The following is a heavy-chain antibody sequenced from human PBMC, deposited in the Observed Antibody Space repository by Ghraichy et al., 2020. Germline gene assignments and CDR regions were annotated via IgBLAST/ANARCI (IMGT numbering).Heavy chain of an antibody. D-gene: IGHD4-17*01. J-gene: IGHJ4*02. Sequence: SETLSLTCAVSGGSISSGGYSWSWIRQPPGKGLEWIGYIYHSGSTYYNPSLKSRVTISVDRSKNQFSLKLSSVTAADTAVYYCARGGSPYYGDYQGGMGYWGQGTLVTVSS. V-gene: IGHV4-30-2*01. CDR1: GGSISSGGYS. CDR3: ARGGSPYYGDYQGGMGY. CDR2: IYHSGST.